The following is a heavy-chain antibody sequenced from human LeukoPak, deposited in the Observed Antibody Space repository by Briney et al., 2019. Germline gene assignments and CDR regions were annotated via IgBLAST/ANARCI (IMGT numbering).Heavy chain of an antibody. V-gene: IGHV4-30-2*01. D-gene: IGHD3-3*01. J-gene: IGHJ5*02. CDR1: GGSISSGGYS. CDR3: ARGSVTIFGVIDP. CDR2: IYHSGST. Sequence: SETLSLTCAVSGGSISSGGYSWSWIRQPPGKGLEWLGYIYHSGSTYYNPSLKSRVTISVDRSKNQFSLKLSSVTAADTAVYSCARGSVTIFGVIDPWGQGTLVTVSS.